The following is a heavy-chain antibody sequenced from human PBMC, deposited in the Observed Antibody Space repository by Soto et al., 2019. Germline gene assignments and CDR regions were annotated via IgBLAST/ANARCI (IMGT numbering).Heavy chain of an antibody. CDR3: AKGRGGIVVVPAAYYYMDV. CDR1: GFTFSSYA. V-gene: IGHV3-23*01. D-gene: IGHD2-2*01. Sequence: GGSLRLSCAASGFTFSSYAMSWVRQAPGKGLEWVSAISGSGGSTYYADSVKGRFTISRDNSKNTLYLQMNSLRAEDTAVYYCAKGRGGIVVVPAAYYYMDVWGKGTTVTV. J-gene: IGHJ6*03. CDR2: ISGSGGST.